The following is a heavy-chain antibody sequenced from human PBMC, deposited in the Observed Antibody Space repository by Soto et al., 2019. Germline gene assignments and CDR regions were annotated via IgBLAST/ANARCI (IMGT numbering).Heavy chain of an antibody. Sequence: GASVKVSCKVSGYTLTELSMHWVRQAPGKGLEWMGGFDPEDGETIYAQKFQGRVTMTEDTSTDTAYMELSSLRSEDTAVYYCANSLWGTVPTLAAFDIWGQGTMVTVSS. CDR2: FDPEDGET. CDR3: ANSLWGTVPTLAAFDI. V-gene: IGHV1-24*01. D-gene: IGHD4-17*01. J-gene: IGHJ3*02. CDR1: GYTLTELS.